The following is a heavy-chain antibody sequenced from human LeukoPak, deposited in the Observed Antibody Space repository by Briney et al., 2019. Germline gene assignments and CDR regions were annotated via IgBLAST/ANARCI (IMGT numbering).Heavy chain of an antibody. J-gene: IGHJ4*02. CDR2: LYYSGTA. CDR3: ARGPSSGQYVSPLDY. Sequence: SETLSLTCTVSGDSISSFSWSWIRQSPGKRLEWIGYLYYSGTANYNPSLRSRVTISSDTSKNQFSLKLSSLTAADTAMYYCARGPSSGQYVSPLDYWGQGTLVTVSS. D-gene: IGHD6-25*01. V-gene: IGHV4-59*01. CDR1: GDSISSFS.